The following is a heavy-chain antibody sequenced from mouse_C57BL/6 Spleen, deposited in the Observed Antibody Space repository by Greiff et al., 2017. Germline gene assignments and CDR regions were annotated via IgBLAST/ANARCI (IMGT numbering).Heavy chain of an antibody. V-gene: IGHV1-55*01. Sequence: QVQLQQPGAELVKPGASVKMSCKASGYTFTSYWITWVKQRPGQGLEWIGDIYPGSGSTNYNEKFKSKATLTVDTSSSTAYMQLSSLTSDDAAVYYCARECSTVVPRGFAYWGQGTLVTVSA. D-gene: IGHD1-1*01. CDR2: IYPGSGST. CDR1: GYTFTSYW. CDR3: ARECSTVVPRGFAY. J-gene: IGHJ3*01.